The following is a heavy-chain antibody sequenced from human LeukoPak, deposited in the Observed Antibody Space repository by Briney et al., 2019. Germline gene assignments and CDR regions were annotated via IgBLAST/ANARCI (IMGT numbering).Heavy chain of an antibody. Sequence: SETLSLTCTVSGGSISSYYWSWIRQPPGKGLEWIGYIYYSGSTNYNPSLKSRVTISVDTSKNQFSLKLSSVTAADTAVYYCARYSSGWVYFDYWGQGTLVTVSS. CDR3: ARYSSGWVYFDY. V-gene: IGHV4-59*08. CDR1: GGSISSYY. J-gene: IGHJ4*02. CDR2: IYYSGST. D-gene: IGHD6-19*01.